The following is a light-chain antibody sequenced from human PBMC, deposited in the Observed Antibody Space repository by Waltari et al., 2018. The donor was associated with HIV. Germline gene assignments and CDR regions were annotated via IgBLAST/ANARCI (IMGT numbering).Light chain of an antibody. Sequence: DIEVTQPPSTLTASVGDTVTLTCRASQSIRNYLAWYQQKAGRAPQLLISEASSLESGVPSRFSGSGSGTMFTLTISRLQPDDFATYYCLQYDNLWTFGQGTKVE. CDR1: QSIRNY. CDR2: EAS. CDR3: LQYDNLWT. V-gene: IGKV1-5*03. J-gene: IGKJ1*01.